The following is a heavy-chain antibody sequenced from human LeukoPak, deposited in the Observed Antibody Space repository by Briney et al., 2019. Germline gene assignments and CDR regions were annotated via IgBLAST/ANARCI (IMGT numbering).Heavy chain of an antibody. Sequence: RSGGSLRLSCAASGFAFSSHGMHWVRQAPGKGLEWVAVIWYDGSNKYYADSVKGRFTISRDNSKNTLYLQMNSLRAEDTAVYYCARDRKGCSSTSCPLKNYYYYYGMDVWGKGTTVTVSS. CDR2: IWYDGSNK. CDR3: ARDRKGCSSTSCPLKNYYYYYGMDV. J-gene: IGHJ6*04. V-gene: IGHV3-33*08. CDR1: GFAFSSHG. D-gene: IGHD2-2*01.